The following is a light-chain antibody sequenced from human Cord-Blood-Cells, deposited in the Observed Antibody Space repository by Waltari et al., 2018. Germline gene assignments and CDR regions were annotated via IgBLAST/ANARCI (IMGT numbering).Light chain of an antibody. V-gene: IGLV2-14*03. CDR2: DVS. Sequence: QSALTQPASVSGSPGQSITISCTGTSSDVGGYNHVSWYQQHPGKAPQRRIYDVSNRPSGVANGFSGSRSGNTASLTISGLRAEVEANYYCSSYTSILYCFGTGSKVTVL. CDR1: SSDVGGYNH. CDR3: SSYTSILYC. J-gene: IGLJ1*01.